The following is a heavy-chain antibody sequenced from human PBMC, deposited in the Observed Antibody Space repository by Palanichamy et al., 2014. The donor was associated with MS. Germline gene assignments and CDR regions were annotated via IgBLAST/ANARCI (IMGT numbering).Heavy chain of an antibody. CDR2: INHSGST. J-gene: IGHJ6*03. Sequence: QVQLQQWGAGLLKPSETLSLTCAVYGGSFSGYYWSWIRQPPGKGLEWIGEINHSGSTNYYPSLKSRVTISIDTSKNQFSLKLSSVTAADTAVYYCARVVYFYIDVWDKGTTVTVSS. V-gene: IGHV4-34*01. CDR3: ARVVYFYIDV. CDR1: GGSFSGYY.